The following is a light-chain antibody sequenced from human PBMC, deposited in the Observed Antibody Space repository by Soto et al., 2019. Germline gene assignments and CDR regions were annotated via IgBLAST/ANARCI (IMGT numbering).Light chain of an antibody. CDR3: CSYAGSSTFEVIV. CDR1: SSDVGSYNL. CDR2: EVS. V-gene: IGLV2-23*02. J-gene: IGLJ1*01. Sequence: QSVLTQPAFVSGSPGQSITISCTGTSSDVGSYNLASWYQQHPGKAPKLMIYEVSKRPSGVSNRFSGSKSGNTASLTISGLQAEDEADYYCCSYAGSSTFEVIVFGTGTKVTVL.